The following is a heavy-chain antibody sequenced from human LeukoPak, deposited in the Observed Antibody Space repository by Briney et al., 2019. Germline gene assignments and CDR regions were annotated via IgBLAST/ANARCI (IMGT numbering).Heavy chain of an antibody. CDR2: IYTSGST. D-gene: IGHD3-10*01. CDR1: GGSISSYY. J-gene: IGHJ3*02. Sequence: PSETLSLTCTVSGGSISSYYWSWIRQPAGKGLEWIGRIYTSGSTNYNPSLKSRVTMSVDTSKNQFSLKLSSVTAADTAVYYCARVLFVESFQYYYGSGDAFDIWGQGTMVTVS. CDR3: ARVLFVESFQYYYGSGDAFDI. V-gene: IGHV4-4*07.